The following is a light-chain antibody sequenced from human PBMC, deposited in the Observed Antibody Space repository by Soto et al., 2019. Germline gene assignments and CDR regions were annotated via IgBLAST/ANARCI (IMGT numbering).Light chain of an antibody. Sequence: DIQMTQSPSTLSASVGDRVTITCRASQSISSWLAWYQQKPGKAPKLLIYKASSLESGVPSRFSGSESGTEFTLTISSLQPDDCATYYCQQYNSFPTFGQGTKVEIK. V-gene: IGKV1-5*03. J-gene: IGKJ1*01. CDR3: QQYNSFPT. CDR1: QSISSW. CDR2: KAS.